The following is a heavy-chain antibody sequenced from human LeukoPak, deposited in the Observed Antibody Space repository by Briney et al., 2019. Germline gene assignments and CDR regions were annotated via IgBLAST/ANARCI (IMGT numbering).Heavy chain of an antibody. CDR1: GGSISDNY. V-gene: IGHV4-59*08. CDR3: ARHPFATPFDY. CDR2: AYYSGHT. Sequence: SETLSLTCTVSGGSISDNYWSWIRQPPGKGLEWIGYAYYSGHTNYNSSLKSRVTMSLDTSKSQFSLRLSSVTAADTAVYLCARHPFATPFDYWGPGTLVTVSS. D-gene: IGHD2-15*01. J-gene: IGHJ4*02.